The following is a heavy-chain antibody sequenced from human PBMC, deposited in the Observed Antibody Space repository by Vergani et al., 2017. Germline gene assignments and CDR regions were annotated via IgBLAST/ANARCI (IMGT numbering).Heavy chain of an antibody. CDR2: IIPILGIA. CDR3: ARVGGDWFGEFAIDW. CDR1: GGTFSSYT. Sequence: QVQMVQSGAEVKKPGYSVTVSCKASGGTFSSYTISWVRQAPGQGLEWMGRIIPILGIANYAQKFQVRVTITADKSTSTGYMDLSSLRSKDTAGSYCARVGGDWFGEFAIDWWGQGPLATVSS. J-gene: IGHJ4*02. V-gene: IGHV1-69*04. D-gene: IGHD3-10*01.